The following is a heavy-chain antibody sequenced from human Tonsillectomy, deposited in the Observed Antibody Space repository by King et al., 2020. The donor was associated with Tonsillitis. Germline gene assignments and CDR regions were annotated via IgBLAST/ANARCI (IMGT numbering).Heavy chain of an antibody. D-gene: IGHD2-15*01. J-gene: IGHJ4*02. V-gene: IGHV5-10-1*01. CDR1: GYSFTSYW. CDR3: ARAPFGEGVVAASFDY. Sequence: VQLVQSGAEVKKPGESLRISCKGSGYSFTSYWITWVRQMPGKGLEWMGRIDPSDSYTNYSPSFQGHVTISADKSISTAYLQWSSLKASDTAMYYCARAPFGEGVVAASFDYWGQGTLVTVSS. CDR2: IDPSDSYT.